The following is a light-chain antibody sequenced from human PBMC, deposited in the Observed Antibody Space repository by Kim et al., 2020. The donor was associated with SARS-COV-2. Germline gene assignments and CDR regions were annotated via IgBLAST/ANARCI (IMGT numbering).Light chain of an antibody. CDR2: KAS. V-gene: IGKV1-5*03. CDR3: QQYNSYSLT. Sequence: ASVGDRVTITFRASQSISSWLAWYQQKPGKAPNLLIYKASSLESGVPSRFSGSGSGTEFTLTISSLQPDDFATYYCQQYNSYSLTFGGGTKVDIK. J-gene: IGKJ4*01. CDR1: QSISSW.